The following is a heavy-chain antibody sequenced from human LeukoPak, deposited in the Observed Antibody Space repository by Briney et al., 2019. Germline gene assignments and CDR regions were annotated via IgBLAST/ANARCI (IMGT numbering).Heavy chain of an antibody. CDR2: ISGSGGST. Sequence: QPGGSLRLSCAASGFPFSSYAMGWVREAPGKGLEWVSAISGSGGSTYYADSVKGRFTISRDNSKNTLYLQMNSLRAEDTAVYYCAKGARITMVRGVIDAFAIWGQGTMVTVSS. CDR3: AKGARITMVRGVIDAFAI. D-gene: IGHD3-10*01. J-gene: IGHJ3*02. CDR1: GFPFSSYA. V-gene: IGHV3-23*01.